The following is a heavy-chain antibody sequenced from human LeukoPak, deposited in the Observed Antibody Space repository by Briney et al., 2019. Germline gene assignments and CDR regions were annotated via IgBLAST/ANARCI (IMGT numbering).Heavy chain of an antibody. Sequence: SETLSLTCTVSGGSISSYYWSWIRQPPGKGLEWIGYIYYSGSTNYNPSLKSRVTISVDTSKNQFSLKLSSVTAADTAVYYCARHRWTDHYDILTGYSLDYWGQGTLVTVSS. CDR3: ARHRWTDHYDILTGYSLDY. V-gene: IGHV4-59*08. CDR1: GGSISSYY. J-gene: IGHJ4*02. CDR2: IYYSGST. D-gene: IGHD3-9*01.